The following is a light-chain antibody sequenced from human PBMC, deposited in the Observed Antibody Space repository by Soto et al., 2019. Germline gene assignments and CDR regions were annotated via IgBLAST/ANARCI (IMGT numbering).Light chain of an antibody. CDR1: QSIYNY. J-gene: IGKJ1*01. V-gene: IGKV1-39*01. CDR2: AAS. Sequence: IHMTHSPSSLSASVLYRVTITCRASQSIYNYLNWYQQKPGKAPQLLIFAASSLQSGVPSRFSGSESGTDFTLTISSLQPEDFATYYCQQSYSTPRTFGQGTKVDI. CDR3: QQSYSTPRT.